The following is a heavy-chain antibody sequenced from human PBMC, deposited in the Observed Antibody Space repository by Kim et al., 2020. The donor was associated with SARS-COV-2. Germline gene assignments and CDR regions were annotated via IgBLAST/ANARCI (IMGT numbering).Heavy chain of an antibody. Sequence: GGSLRLSCAASGFTFSSYSMNWVRQAPGKGLEWVSSISSSSSYIYYADSVKGRFTISRDNAKNSLYLQMNSLRAEDTAVCYCARDASYSSSWYHNWFDPWGQGTLVTVSS. J-gene: IGHJ5*02. CDR2: ISSSSSYI. CDR1: GFTFSSYS. D-gene: IGHD6-13*01. CDR3: ARDASYSSSWYHNWFDP. V-gene: IGHV3-21*01.